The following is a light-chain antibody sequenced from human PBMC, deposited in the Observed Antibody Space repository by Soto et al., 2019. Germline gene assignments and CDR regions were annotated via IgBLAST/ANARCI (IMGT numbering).Light chain of an antibody. CDR1: QSISSH. J-gene: IGKJ4*01. Sequence: EIVLTQSPATLSLSPGERATLSCRASQSISSHLAWYQQKPGQAPRLLMYDASNRATGIPARFSGSGSGTGFTLTISSLEPEDFAVYYCQQRTTWPLTFGGGTMVEIK. CDR3: QQRTTWPLT. CDR2: DAS. V-gene: IGKV3-11*01.